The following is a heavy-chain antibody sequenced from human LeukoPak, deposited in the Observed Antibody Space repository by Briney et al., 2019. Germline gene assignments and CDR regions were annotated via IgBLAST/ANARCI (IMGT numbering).Heavy chain of an antibody. V-gene: IGHV3-74*01. Sequence: QPGGSLRLSCAASGFTFSNYWMHWVRQAPGKGLVWVSHINGDGSNTNYADSVKGRVTISRDNAKNTLYLQMNSLRAEDTSLYFGARVVAAGNPFDYWGQGTLVTVSS. CDR3: ARVVAAGNPFDY. CDR2: INGDGSNT. D-gene: IGHD2-15*01. CDR1: GFTFSNYW. J-gene: IGHJ4*02.